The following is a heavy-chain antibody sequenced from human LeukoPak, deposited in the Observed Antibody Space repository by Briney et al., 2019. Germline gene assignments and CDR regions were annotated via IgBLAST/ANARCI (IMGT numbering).Heavy chain of an antibody. V-gene: IGHV1-2*02. CDR2: INPNSGGT. CDR3: ARDWGGRIVVVTAVPVIWFDP. Sequence: GASVKVSCKASGYTFTGYYMHWVRQAPGQGLEWMGWINPNSGGTNYAQKFQGRVTMTRDTSISTAYMELSRLRSDDTAVYYCARDWGGRIVVVTAVPVIWFDPWGQGTLVTVSS. D-gene: IGHD2-21*02. J-gene: IGHJ5*02. CDR1: GYTFTGYY.